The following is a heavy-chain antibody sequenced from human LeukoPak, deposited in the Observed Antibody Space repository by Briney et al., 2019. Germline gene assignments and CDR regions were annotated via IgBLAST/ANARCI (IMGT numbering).Heavy chain of an antibody. CDR1: GYTFTGYY. CDR2: INPNSGGT. Sequence: ASVKVSCKASGYTFTGYYMHWVRQAPGQGLEWMGWINPNSGGTNYAQKFQGRVTMTRDTSISTAYMELRSLRSDDTAVYYCARIVATITGDAFDIWGQGTMVTVS. V-gene: IGHV1-2*02. CDR3: ARIVATITGDAFDI. J-gene: IGHJ3*02. D-gene: IGHD5-12*01.